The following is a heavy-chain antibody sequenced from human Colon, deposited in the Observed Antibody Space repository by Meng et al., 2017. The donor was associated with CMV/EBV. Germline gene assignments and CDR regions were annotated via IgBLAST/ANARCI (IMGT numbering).Heavy chain of an antibody. J-gene: IGHJ4*02. V-gene: IGHV4-4*02. Sequence: SGVSISSGNWWNWVRQSPGKGLEWIGEMFHSGDTNYNPSLRSRMSISLDRSKNQVSLILSSVTAADSAVYYCATARSGCSSDSCVLENWGRGTLVTVSS. CDR3: ATARSGCSSDSCVLEN. D-gene: IGHD3-3*01. CDR2: MFHSGDT. CDR1: GVSISSGNW.